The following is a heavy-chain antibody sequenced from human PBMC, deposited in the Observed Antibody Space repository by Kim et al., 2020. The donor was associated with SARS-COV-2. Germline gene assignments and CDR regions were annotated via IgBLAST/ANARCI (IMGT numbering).Heavy chain of an antibody. Sequence: SETLSLTCAVYGGSFSGYYWSWIRQPPGKGLEWIGEINHSGSTNYNPSLKSRVTISVDTSKNQFSLKLSSVTAADTAVYYCARGKWLRFHYFDYWGQGTLVTVSS. D-gene: IGHD5-12*01. J-gene: IGHJ4*02. CDR1: GGSFSGYY. CDR3: ARGKWLRFHYFDY. CDR2: INHSGST. V-gene: IGHV4-34*01.